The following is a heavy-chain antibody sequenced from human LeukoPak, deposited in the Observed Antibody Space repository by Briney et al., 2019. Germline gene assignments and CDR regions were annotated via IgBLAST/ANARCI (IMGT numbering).Heavy chain of an antibody. J-gene: IGHJ4*02. V-gene: IGHV3-49*04. CDR2: IRSKAYGWTT. CDR3: TREARPPNIVVVPAAIQEYYFDY. Sequence: GGSLRLSCTASGFTFGDYAMSWVRQAPGKGLEWVGFIRSKAYGWTTEYAASVKGRFTISRDDSKSIAYLQMNSLKTEDTAVYYCTREARPPNIVVVPAAIQEYYFDYWGQGTLVTVSS. D-gene: IGHD2-2*02. CDR1: GFTFGDYA.